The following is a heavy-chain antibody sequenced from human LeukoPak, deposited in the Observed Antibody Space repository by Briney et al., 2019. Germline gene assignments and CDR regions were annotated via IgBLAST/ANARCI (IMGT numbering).Heavy chain of an antibody. CDR1: GYTFTGYY. CDR3: ARAVLRYFDWLSPNDY. CDR2: INPNSGGT. D-gene: IGHD3-9*01. Sequence: GASVKVSCKASGYTFTGYYMHWVRQAPGQGLEWMGWINPNSGGTNYAQKFQGRVTMTRDTSISTAYVELSRLRSDDTAVYYCARAVLRYFDWLSPNDYWGQGTLVTVSS. J-gene: IGHJ4*02. V-gene: IGHV1-2*02.